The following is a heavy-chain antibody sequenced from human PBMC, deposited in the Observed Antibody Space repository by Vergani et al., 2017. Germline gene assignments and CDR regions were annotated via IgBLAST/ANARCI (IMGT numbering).Heavy chain of an antibody. D-gene: IGHD1-14*01. CDR2: TWYDGNNK. CDR1: GFTFNQYG. V-gene: IGHV3-33*03. J-gene: IGHJ5*02. Sequence: QVQLVESGGGVVQPGRSLRLSCAASGFTFNQYGMHWVRQAPGKGLGWVAVTWYDGNNKQYADSVKGRFTISRDKYKRTMYLQMNSLRDEDTGVYYCAKDLRLLYNRFDPWGQGTLVTVSS. CDR3: AKDLRLLYNRFDP.